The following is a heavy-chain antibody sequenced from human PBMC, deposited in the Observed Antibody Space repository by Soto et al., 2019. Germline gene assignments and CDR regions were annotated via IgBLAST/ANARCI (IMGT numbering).Heavy chain of an antibody. D-gene: IGHD2-15*01. V-gene: IGHV4-34*01. CDR3: ARLVVAATRNQFDP. Sequence: PSETLSLTCAVYGGSFSGYYWSWIRQPPGKGLEWIGEINHSGSTNYNPSLKSRVTISVDTSKNQFSLKLSSVTAADTAVYYCARLVVAATRNQFDPWGQGTLVTVSS. CDR1: GGSFSGYY. CDR2: INHSGST. J-gene: IGHJ5*02.